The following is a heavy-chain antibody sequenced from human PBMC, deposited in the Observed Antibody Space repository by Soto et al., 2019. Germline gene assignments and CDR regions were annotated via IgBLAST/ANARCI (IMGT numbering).Heavy chain of an antibody. Sequence: LSLTCTVSGGSISSSSYYWGWIRQPPGKGLEWIGSIYYSGSTYYNPSLKSRVTISVDTSKNQFSLKLSSVTAADTAVYYCARLSREHGDYWGQGTLVTVSS. V-gene: IGHV4-39*01. CDR3: ARLSREHGDY. D-gene: IGHD1-26*01. CDR1: GGSISSSSYY. CDR2: IYYSGST. J-gene: IGHJ4*02.